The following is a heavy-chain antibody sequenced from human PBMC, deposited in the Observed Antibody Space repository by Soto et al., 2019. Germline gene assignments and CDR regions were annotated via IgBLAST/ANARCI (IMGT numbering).Heavy chain of an antibody. Sequence: SETLSLTCTVSGGSISSYYWSWIRQPPGKGLEWIGYIYYSGSTNYNPSLKSRVTISVDTSKNQFSLKLSSVTVADTAVYYCARHVVPAANYFAYWGQGTLVTVSS. CDR1: GGSISSYY. CDR3: ARHVVPAANYFAY. D-gene: IGHD2-2*01. CDR2: IYYSGST. J-gene: IGHJ4*02. V-gene: IGHV4-59*08.